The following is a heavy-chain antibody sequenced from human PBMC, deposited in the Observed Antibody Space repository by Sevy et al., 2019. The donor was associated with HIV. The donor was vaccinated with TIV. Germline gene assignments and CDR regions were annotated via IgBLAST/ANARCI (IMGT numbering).Heavy chain of an antibody. CDR1: GYTFDSYG. J-gene: IGHJ5*02. CDR3: ARISTVRGKFNWFDP. D-gene: IGHD3-10*01. Sequence: ASVKVSCKASGYTFDSYGISWVRQAPGQGLEWMGWIGAYNGNIKYAQNIQDTVTMTTDASTNTAYMELRSLRSDDTAVYFCARISTVRGKFNWFDPWGQGTLVTVSS. CDR2: IGAYNGNI. V-gene: IGHV1-18*01.